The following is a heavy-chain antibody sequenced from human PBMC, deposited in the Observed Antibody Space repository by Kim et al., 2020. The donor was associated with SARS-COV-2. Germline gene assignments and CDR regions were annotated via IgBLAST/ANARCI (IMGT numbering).Heavy chain of an antibody. V-gene: IGHV4-59*01. D-gene: IGHD2-15*01. CDR2: IYYSGST. CDR3: ARDLSSGGPPGYYYYGMDV. J-gene: IGHJ6*02. Sequence: SETLSLTCTVSGGSISSYYWSWIRQPPGKGLEWIGYIYYSGSTNYNPSLKSRVTISVDTSKNQFSLKLSSVTAADTAVYYCARDLSSGGPPGYYYYGMDVWGQGTTVTVSS. CDR1: GGSISSYY.